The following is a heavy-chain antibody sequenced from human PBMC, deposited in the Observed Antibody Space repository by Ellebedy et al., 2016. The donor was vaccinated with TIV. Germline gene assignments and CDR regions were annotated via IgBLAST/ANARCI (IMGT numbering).Heavy chain of an antibody. V-gene: IGHV3-48*02. CDR1: GFTFNTYN. CDR2: ISTSSTTI. J-gene: IGHJ5*02. D-gene: IGHD4-11*01. CDR3: ARNPTTSNWFDP. Sequence: GESLKISXAASGFTFNTYNMNWVRQAPGKGLEWVSYISTSSTTIYYAESVQGRFTISRDNAKNSLYLQMNGLRDEDTAVYYCARNPTTSNWFDPWGQGTLVTVSS.